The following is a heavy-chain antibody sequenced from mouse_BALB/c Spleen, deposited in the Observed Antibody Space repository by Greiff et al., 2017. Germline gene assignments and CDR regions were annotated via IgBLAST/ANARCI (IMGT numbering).Heavy chain of an antibody. CDR3: TRSICLDYAMDY. D-gene: IGHD2-3*01. V-gene: IGHV1-5*01. Sequence: VQLQQSGTVLARPGASVKMSCKASGYTFTSYWMHWVKQRPGQGLEWIGAIYPGNSDTSYNQKFKGKAKLTAVTSTSTAYMELSSLTNEDSAVYYCTRSICLDYAMDYWGQGTSVTVSS. CDR2: IYPGNSDT. J-gene: IGHJ4*01. CDR1: GYTFTSYW.